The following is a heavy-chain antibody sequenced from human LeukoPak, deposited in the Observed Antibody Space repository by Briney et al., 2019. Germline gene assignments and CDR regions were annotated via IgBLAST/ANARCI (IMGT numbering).Heavy chain of an antibody. CDR3: AYGGDAYKTGY. D-gene: IGHD5-24*01. J-gene: IGHJ4*02. CDR2: MYYSGST. CDR1: GGSINRNY. Sequence: KPSETLSLTCTVSGGSINRNYWNWIRQPTGKGLEWIGCMYYSGSTNYNPSLKSRVTISLDTSKNQFSLKLSSATAADTAVYYCAYGGDAYKTGYWGQGTLVTVSS. V-gene: IGHV4-59*01.